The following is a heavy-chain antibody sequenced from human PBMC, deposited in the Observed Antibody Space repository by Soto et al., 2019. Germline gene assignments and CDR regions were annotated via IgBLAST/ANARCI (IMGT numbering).Heavy chain of an antibody. J-gene: IGHJ4*02. CDR3: ARLAAAGGY. V-gene: IGHV1-69*01. D-gene: IGHD6-13*01. CDR2: IIHIFGPA. CDR1: GGTFSIYA. Sequence: QVQLVQSGAEVKKPGSSVKVSCKASGGTFSIYAIRWVRQAPGQGLEWLGGIIHIFGPANYAQKYQGRVTITADESTSTSYLEMSSLGSEDTAVYYCARLAAAGGYWGQGTLVTVSS.